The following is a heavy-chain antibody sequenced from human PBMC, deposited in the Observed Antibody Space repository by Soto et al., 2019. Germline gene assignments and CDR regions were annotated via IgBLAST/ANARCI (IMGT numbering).Heavy chain of an antibody. Sequence: EVQLVESGGGLVKPGGSLRLSCAASGFTFSSYSMNWVRQAPGKGLEWVSSISSSSSYIYYADSVKGRFTISRDNAKNSLYLQMNRLRAEDTAVYYCARAVAVAGDFDYWGQGTLVTVSS. V-gene: IGHV3-21*01. CDR1: GFTFSSYS. D-gene: IGHD6-19*01. J-gene: IGHJ4*02. CDR3: ARAVAVAGDFDY. CDR2: ISSSSSYI.